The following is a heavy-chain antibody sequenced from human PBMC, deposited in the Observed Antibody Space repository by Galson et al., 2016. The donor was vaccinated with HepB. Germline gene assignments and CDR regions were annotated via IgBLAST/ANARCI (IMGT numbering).Heavy chain of an antibody. V-gene: IGHV5-51*01. CDR1: GYDFASLW. CDR2: IFPDDSDT. J-gene: IGHJ4*01. Sequence: QSGAEVKEPGESLRISCETSGYDFASLWIAWVRQKPGKGLEWMGMIFPDDSDTKYNPPFQGLAIISADKSINTTFLQWSSRKASDTAMYYCARRGSNNGLDYWGQGTPVSVS. D-gene: IGHD2-8*01. CDR3: ARRGSNNGLDY.